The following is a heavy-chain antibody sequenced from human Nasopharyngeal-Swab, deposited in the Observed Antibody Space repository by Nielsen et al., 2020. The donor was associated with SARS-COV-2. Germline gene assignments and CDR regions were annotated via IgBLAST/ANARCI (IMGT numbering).Heavy chain of an antibody. Sequence: GESLKISCAASGFTVSSNYMSWVRQAPGKGLEWVSVIYSGGSTYYADSVKGRFTISRDNSKNTLYLQMHSLRAEDTAVYYCATSAARGYFQHWGQGTLVTVSS. D-gene: IGHD6-6*01. J-gene: IGHJ1*01. CDR2: IYSGGST. CDR1: GFTVSSNY. CDR3: ATSAARGYFQH. V-gene: IGHV3-53*01.